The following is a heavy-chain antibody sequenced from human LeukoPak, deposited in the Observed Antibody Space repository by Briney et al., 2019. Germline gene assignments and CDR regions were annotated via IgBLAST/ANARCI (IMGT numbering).Heavy chain of an antibody. CDR1: GYSFTPYW. D-gene: IGHD4-17*01. V-gene: IGHV5-51*01. CDR3: AWNTVTSDAFDV. Sequence: GESLKISCKGSGYSFTPYWIGWVRQMPGKGLEWMGIIYPGDSDTRYSPSFQGQVTMSADKSINTAYLQWSSLKASDTAMYFCAWNTVTSDAFDVWGQGTMVTVSS. CDR2: IYPGDSDT. J-gene: IGHJ3*01.